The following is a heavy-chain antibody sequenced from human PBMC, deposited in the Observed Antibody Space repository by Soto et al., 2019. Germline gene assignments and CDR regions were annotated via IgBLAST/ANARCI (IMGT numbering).Heavy chain of an antibody. Sequence: ASVKVSCKASGYTFTSYGISWVRQAPGQGLEWMGWISAYNGNTNYAQKLQGRVTMTTDTSTSTAYMELRSLRSDDTAVYYCARDLILEYYYYGMDVWGQGTTVTVSS. V-gene: IGHV1-18*01. J-gene: IGHJ6*02. CDR2: ISAYNGNT. CDR3: ARDLILEYYYYGMDV. D-gene: IGHD3-3*01. CDR1: GYTFTSYG.